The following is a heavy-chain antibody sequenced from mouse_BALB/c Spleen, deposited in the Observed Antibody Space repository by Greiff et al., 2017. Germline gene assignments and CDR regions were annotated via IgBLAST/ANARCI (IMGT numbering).Heavy chain of an antibody. CDR1: GYSITSDYA. D-gene: IGHD4-1*01. CDR3: ASPGVFYAMDY. V-gene: IGHV3-2*02. Sequence: EVKLQESGPGLVKPSQSLSLTCTVTGYSITSDYAWNWIRQFPGNKLEWMGYISYSGSTSYNPSLKSRISITRDTSKNQFFLQLNSVTTEDTATYYGASPGVFYAMDYWGQGTSVTVSS. J-gene: IGHJ4*01. CDR2: ISYSGST.